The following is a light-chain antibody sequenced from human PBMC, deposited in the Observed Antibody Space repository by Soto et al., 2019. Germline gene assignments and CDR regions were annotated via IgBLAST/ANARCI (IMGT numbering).Light chain of an antibody. CDR3: RQYGSSPYT. Sequence: EIVLTQSPGTLSLSPGERATLSCRASQSVSSSYLAWYQQKPGQAPRLLIYGASNRATGIPDRFSGSGSVTDFTLTITRLEPEDFAVYYCRQYGSSPYTFGLGTKVDIK. CDR2: GAS. V-gene: IGKV3-20*01. CDR1: QSVSSSY. J-gene: IGKJ2*01.